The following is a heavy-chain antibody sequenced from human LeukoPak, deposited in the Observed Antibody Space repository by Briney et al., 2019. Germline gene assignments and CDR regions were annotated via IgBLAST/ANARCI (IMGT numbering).Heavy chain of an antibody. J-gene: IGHJ4*02. D-gene: IGHD2-21*01. CDR2: IFYTGTT. CDR1: GGSISGDY. V-gene: IGHV4-59*01. Sequence: SETLSLTCSVSGGSISGDYWSWIRQPPGKGLEWIGYIFYTGTTKYNPSLKSRVTISVDMSKNQFSLKLTSVTAADTAVYYCARVISHGYSDSWGQGTLVTVSS. CDR3: ARVISHGYSDS.